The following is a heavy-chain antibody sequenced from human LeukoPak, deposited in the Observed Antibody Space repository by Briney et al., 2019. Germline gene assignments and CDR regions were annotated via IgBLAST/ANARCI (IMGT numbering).Heavy chain of an antibody. CDR2: INHSGST. Sequence: SETLSLTCAVYGGSFRGYYWSWIRQPPGKGLEWIGEINHSGSTNYNPSLESRVTISVDTSKNQFSLRLSSVTAADTAVYYCARHGIVDSSRKYYFDYWGQGTLVTVSS. CDR1: GGSFRGYY. V-gene: IGHV4-34*01. CDR3: ARHGIVDSSRKYYFDY. J-gene: IGHJ4*02. D-gene: IGHD6-13*01.